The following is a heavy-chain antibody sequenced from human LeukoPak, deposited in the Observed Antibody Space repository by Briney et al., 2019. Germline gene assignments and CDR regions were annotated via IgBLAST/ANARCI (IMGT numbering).Heavy chain of an antibody. Sequence: SETLSLTCTVSGGSISSYYWSWIWQPPGKGLEWIGYIYYSGSTNYNPSLKSRVTISVDTSKNQFSLKLSSVTAADTAVYYCARETEKQWQYWGQGTTVSVSS. CDR3: ARETEKQWQY. D-gene: IGHD6-19*01. J-gene: IGHJ3*01. V-gene: IGHV4-59*01. CDR2: IYYSGST. CDR1: GGSISSYY.